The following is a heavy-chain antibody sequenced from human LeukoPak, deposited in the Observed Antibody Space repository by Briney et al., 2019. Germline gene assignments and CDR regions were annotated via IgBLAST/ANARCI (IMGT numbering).Heavy chain of an antibody. CDR3: ARENGGRGYAFDI. D-gene: IGHD3-10*01. CDR2: INPNSGGT. Sequence: ASVKVSCKASGYTFTGCSMHWLRQAPGEGLEWMGWINPNSGGTNYAQKFQGRVTMTRDTSISTAYMELSRLRSDDTAVYYCARENGGRGYAFDIWGQGTMVTVS. CDR1: GYTFTGCS. J-gene: IGHJ3*02. V-gene: IGHV1-2*02.